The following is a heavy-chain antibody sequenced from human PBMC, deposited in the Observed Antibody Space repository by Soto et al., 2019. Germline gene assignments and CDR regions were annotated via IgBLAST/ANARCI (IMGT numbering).Heavy chain of an antibody. CDR2: ISSGGSSI. CDR3: ARDIGVGPAGFDY. V-gene: IGHV3-48*03. J-gene: IGHJ4*02. D-gene: IGHD2-2*01. CDR1: GFTFSSYE. Sequence: GGSLRLSCAASGFTFSSYEMNWFRQAPGKGLEWVSHISSGGSSIYYADSVKGRFTISRDNAKNSVYLQMNSLRAEDTAVYYCARDIGVGPAGFDYWGQGTLVTVS.